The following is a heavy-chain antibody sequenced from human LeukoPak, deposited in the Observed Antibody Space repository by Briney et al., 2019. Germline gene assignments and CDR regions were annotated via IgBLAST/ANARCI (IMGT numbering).Heavy chain of an antibody. V-gene: IGHV4-34*01. CDR1: GGSFSGYY. J-gene: IGHJ4*02. CDR2: INHSGST. Sequence: SETLSLTCAVCGGSFSGYYWSWIRQPPGKGLEWIGEINHSGSTNYNPSLKSRVTISVDTSKNQFSLKLSSVTAADTAVYYCARGYSSGWSDYWGQGTLVTVSS. CDR3: ARGYSSGWSDY. D-gene: IGHD6-19*01.